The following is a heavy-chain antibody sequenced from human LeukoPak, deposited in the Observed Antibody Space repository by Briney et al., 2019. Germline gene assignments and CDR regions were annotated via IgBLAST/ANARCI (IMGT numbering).Heavy chain of an antibody. CDR3: ARELPFLASWNDPVVDY. D-gene: IGHD1-1*01. V-gene: IGHV3-74*01. CDR1: GFTFSSYW. J-gene: IGHJ4*02. Sequence: TGGSLRLSCAASGFTFSSYWMHWVRQAPGKGLVRVSRINSDGSSTSYADSVKGRFTISRDNAKNTLYLQMNSLRAEDTAVYYCARELPFLASWNDPVVDYWGQGTLVTVSS. CDR2: INSDGSST.